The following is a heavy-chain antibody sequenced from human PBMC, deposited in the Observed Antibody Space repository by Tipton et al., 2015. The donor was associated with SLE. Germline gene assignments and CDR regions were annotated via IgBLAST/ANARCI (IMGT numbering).Heavy chain of an antibody. J-gene: IGHJ4*02. V-gene: IGHV3-11*01. CDR1: GFTFSDYY. D-gene: IGHD1-26*01. CDR2: ISSSGSAI. Sequence: SLRLSCAASGFTFSDYYMSWIRQAPGKGLEWVSYISSSGSAIHYADSVKGRFTISRDNAKNSLYLQMNSLRAEDTAVYYCAKDAIEGAIAAFDFWGQGTLVTVSS. CDR3: AKDAIEGAIAAFDF.